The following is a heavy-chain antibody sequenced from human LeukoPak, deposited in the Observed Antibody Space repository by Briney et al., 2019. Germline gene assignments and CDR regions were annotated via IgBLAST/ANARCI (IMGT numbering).Heavy chain of an antibody. Sequence: SETLSLTRTVSGGSMSNHYWSWIRQPPGKGLEWIGDIYYSGSTNYNPSLKSRVTMSVDTSKNQFSLKLSSVTAADTAVHYCARDKDSSGEFDYWGQGTLVTVPS. CDR3: ARDKDSSGEFDY. J-gene: IGHJ4*02. D-gene: IGHD6-19*01. CDR2: IYYSGST. CDR1: GGSMSNHY. V-gene: IGHV4-59*11.